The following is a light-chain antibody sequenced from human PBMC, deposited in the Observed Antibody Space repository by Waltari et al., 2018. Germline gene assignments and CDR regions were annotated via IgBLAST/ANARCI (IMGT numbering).Light chain of an antibody. CDR1: NVGRKS. CDR3: HLWDSSSDHVI. J-gene: IGLJ2*01. V-gene: IGLV3-21*02. Sequence: SYVLTQPPSVSLAPGQTAPITCGGDNVGRKSVHSYQQTPGQAPVLVVFDDSDRPSGIPERFSGSNSGNTATLTISRVEAGDEADYYCHLWDSSSDHVIFGGGTKLTVL. CDR2: DDS.